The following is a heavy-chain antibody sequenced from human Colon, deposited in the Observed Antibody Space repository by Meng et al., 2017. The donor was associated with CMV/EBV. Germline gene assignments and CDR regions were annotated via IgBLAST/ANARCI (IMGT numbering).Heavy chain of an antibody. CDR2: IYPEDSAT. V-gene: IGHV5-51*01. Sequence: GESLKISCQGSGYDFARYWFAWVRQMPGKGLEWMGIIYPEDSATRYGPSFRDQVTFSVDRSTNTAYLQWNRLKASDTAMYYCAVSGKFTGTYYGDACDIWGQGTAVTVSS. J-gene: IGHJ3*02. CDR1: GYDFARYW. D-gene: IGHD1-26*01. CDR3: AVSGKFTGTYYGDACDI.